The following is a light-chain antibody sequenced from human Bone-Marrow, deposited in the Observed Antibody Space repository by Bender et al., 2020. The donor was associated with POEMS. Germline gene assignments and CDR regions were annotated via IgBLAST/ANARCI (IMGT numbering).Light chain of an antibody. Sequence: QSALTQPRSVSGSPGQSVAISCTGTSSDVGGYAHVSWYQQHPGKAPKLLVYNINQRPSGVPDRFSGSKSGTSASLAISGLQSEDEADYYCSTWDDSFWVFGGGTKLTVL. CDR1: SSDVGGYAH. CDR2: NIN. V-gene: IGLV2-11*01. J-gene: IGLJ3*02. CDR3: STWDDSFWV.